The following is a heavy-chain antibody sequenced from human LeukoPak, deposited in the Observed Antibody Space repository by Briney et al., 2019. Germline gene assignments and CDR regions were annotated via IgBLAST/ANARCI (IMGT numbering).Heavy chain of an antibody. Sequence: GGSLRLSCAASGFTFSSYGMHWVRQAPGKGLEWVAVISYDGSNKYYADSVKGRFTIPRDNSKNTLYLQMNSLRAEDTAVYYCAKLAYGDYVWFDPWGQGTLVTVSS. CDR1: GFTFSSYG. V-gene: IGHV3-30*18. CDR3: AKLAYGDYVWFDP. CDR2: ISYDGSNK. J-gene: IGHJ5*02. D-gene: IGHD4-17*01.